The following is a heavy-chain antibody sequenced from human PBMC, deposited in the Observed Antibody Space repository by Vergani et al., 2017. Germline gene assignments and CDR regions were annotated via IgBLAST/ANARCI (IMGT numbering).Heavy chain of an antibody. J-gene: IGHJ6*03. CDR1: GGTFSSYA. Sequence: QVQLVQSGAEVKKPGSSVKVSCKASGGTFSSYAISWVRQAPGQGLEWMGGIIPIFGTANYAQKFQGSVTITADESTSPAYMELSSLRSEDTAVYYCARSVPRTVTTSKLYYYMDVWGKGTTVTVSS. CDR2: IIPIFGTA. D-gene: IGHD4-11*01. CDR3: ARSVPRTVTTSKLYYYMDV. V-gene: IGHV1-69*01.